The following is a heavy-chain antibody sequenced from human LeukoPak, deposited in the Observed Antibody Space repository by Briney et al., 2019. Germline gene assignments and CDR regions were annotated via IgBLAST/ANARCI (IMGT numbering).Heavy chain of an antibody. V-gene: IGHV3-23*01. CDR3: ARPYGSGSYYSAIDAFDI. CDR1: GFSFSTYG. D-gene: IGHD3-10*01. Sequence: GGTLRLSCVGSGFSFSTYGMTWVRQAPGKGLEWVSSVSTSGETTYYADSVKGRFTISRDNSKNTLYLQMNSLRAEDTAVYYCARPYGSGSYYSAIDAFDIWGQGTMVTVSS. CDR2: VSTSGETT. J-gene: IGHJ3*02.